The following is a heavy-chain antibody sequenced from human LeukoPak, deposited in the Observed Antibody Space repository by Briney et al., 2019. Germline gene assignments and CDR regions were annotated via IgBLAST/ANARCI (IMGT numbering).Heavy chain of an antibody. J-gene: IGHJ5*02. D-gene: IGHD3-10*01. CDR2: ISAYNANP. CDR1: GYTFCNYV. Sequence: ASVKVSCKASGYTFCNYVIGWVRPAPGQGLECRGWISAYNANPYYAQKFQGRVTLTTDTSTRTAYMELRSLGSDDTAIYYCARARGLWFGEFEGWFDPWGQGTLVTVSS. V-gene: IGHV1-18*01. CDR3: ARARGLWFGEFEGWFDP.